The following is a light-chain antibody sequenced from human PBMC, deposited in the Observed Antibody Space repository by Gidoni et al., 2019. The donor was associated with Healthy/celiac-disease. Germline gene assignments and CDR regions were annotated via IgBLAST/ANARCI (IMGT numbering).Light chain of an antibody. CDR1: QSVSSN. Sequence: EIVMTQSPATLSVSPGERATLSCRVSQSVSSNLAWYQQKPGQAPRLLVYGASTRATGIPARFSGSGSGTEFTLTISSLQSEDFAVYYCQQYNNWPLTCGGXTKVEIK. CDR2: GAS. CDR3: QQYNNWPLT. V-gene: IGKV3-15*01. J-gene: IGKJ4*01.